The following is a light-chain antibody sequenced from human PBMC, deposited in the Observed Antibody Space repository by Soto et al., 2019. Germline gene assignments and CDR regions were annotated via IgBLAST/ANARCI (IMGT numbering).Light chain of an antibody. V-gene: IGKV3-20*01. Sequence: EIVLTQSPGTLSLSPGERATLSCRASQSVSSSYLAWYQQNPGQAPMLLIYGASSRATGIPDTFSGSGSGTDFTLTISRLEPEDFAVYYCQQYGSSPPYTFGQGTKLEIK. CDR1: QSVSSSY. J-gene: IGKJ2*01. CDR2: GAS. CDR3: QQYGSSPPYT.